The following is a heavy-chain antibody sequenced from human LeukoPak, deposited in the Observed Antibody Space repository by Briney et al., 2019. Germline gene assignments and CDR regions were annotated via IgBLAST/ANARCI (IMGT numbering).Heavy chain of an antibody. D-gene: IGHD3-3*01. V-gene: IGHV4-39*07. CDR2: IYYSGTT. CDR3: ARILTIFGVVSKFDY. Sequence: SSETLSLTCTVSGDSISNSNYYWGWIRQPPGKGLEWIGTIYYSGTTYYNPSLKSRVAISVDTSRNQFSLRLNSITAADTAVYYCARILTIFGVVSKFDYWGQGALVTVSS. CDR1: GDSISNSNYY. J-gene: IGHJ4*02.